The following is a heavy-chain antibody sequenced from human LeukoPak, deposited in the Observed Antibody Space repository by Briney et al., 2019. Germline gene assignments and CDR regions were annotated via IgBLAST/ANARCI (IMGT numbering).Heavy chain of an antibody. CDR3: ARRNYGGTLDY. Sequence: SETLSLTCVVNGGSFSGFSWTWIRQPPGKGLEWIGSIYSGGSTYYHPSLKSRVTISVDTSQKQFSLTLPSVTAADTAVYYCARRNYGGTLDYWGQGTLVTVSS. D-gene: IGHD4-23*01. CDR1: GGSFSGFS. V-gene: IGHV4-34*01. J-gene: IGHJ4*02. CDR2: IYSGGST.